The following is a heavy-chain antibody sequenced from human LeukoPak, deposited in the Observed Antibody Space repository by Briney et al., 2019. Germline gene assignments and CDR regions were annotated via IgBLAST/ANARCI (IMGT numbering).Heavy chain of an antibody. V-gene: IGHV4-61*02. CDR1: GGSISSGSCY. D-gene: IGHD2-2*01. CDR2: IYTSGST. Sequence: SETLSLTCTVSGGSISSGSCYWSWIRQPAGKGLEWIGRIYTSGSTNYNPSLKSRVTISVDTSKNQFSLKLSSVTAADTAVYYCARGRPKNGVVVPAAKTYYYYYYMDVWGKGTTVTVSS. J-gene: IGHJ6*03. CDR3: ARGRPKNGVVVPAAKTYYYYYYMDV.